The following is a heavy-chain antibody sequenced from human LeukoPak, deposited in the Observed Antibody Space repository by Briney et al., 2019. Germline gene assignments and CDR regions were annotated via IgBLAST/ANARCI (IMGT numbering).Heavy chain of an antibody. D-gene: IGHD2-15*01. J-gene: IGHJ4*02. CDR3: ARDNTYCSGSRCYDRFDY. CDR1: GYTFTSYY. CDR2: INPNSGGT. Sequence: ASVKVSCKASGYTFTSYYMHWVRQAPGQWLEWMGWINPNSGGTNYAQKFQGRVTMTRDTSISTAYMELSRLRSDDTAVYYCARDNTYCSGSRCYDRFDYWGQGTLVTVSS. V-gene: IGHV1-2*02.